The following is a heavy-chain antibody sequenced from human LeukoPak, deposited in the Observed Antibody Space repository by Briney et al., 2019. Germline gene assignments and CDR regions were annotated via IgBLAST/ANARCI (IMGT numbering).Heavy chain of an antibody. D-gene: IGHD2-21*02. V-gene: IGHV3-48*03. J-gene: IGHJ4*02. CDR3: ARSSGVVVTAMRSKDFDY. CDR1: GFTFSSYE. CDR2: ISSSASML. Sequence: QPGGSLRLSCAASGFTFSSYEMTWVRQAPGKGLEWVSYISSSASMLYYADSVKGRFTISRDNAKNSLYLQMNSLRAEDTAVYYCARSSGVVVTAMRSKDFDYWGQGTLVTVSS.